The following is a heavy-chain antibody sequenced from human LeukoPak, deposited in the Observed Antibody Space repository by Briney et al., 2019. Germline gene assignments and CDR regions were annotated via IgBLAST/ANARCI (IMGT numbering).Heavy chain of an antibody. CDR1: GYTFTSYY. D-gene: IGHD6-13*01. J-gene: IGHJ6*03. CDR3: ARGLAAADHYYYMDV. CDR2: INPSGGST. V-gene: IGHV1-46*01. Sequence: ASVKVSCKASGYTFTSYYMHWVRQAPGQGLEWMGIINPSGGSTSYAQKFQGRVTMTRDMSTSTVYMELSSLRSEDTAVYYCARGLAAADHYYYMDVWGKGTTVTVSS.